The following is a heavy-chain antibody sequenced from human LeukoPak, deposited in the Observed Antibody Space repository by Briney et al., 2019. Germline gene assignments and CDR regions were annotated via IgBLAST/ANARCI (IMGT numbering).Heavy chain of an antibody. D-gene: IGHD3-22*01. Sequence: ASVKVSCKASGGTFSSYAISWVRQAPGQGLEWMGRIIPILGIANYAQKFQGRVTITADKSTSTAYMELSSLRSEDTAVYYCARAGGAYDSSGYTYWGQGTLVTVSS. CDR1: GGTFSSYA. CDR3: ARAGGAYDSSGYTY. J-gene: IGHJ4*02. CDR2: IIPILGIA. V-gene: IGHV1-69*04.